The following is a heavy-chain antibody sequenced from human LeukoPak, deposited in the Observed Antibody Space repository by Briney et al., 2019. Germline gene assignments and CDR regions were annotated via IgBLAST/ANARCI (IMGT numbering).Heavy chain of an antibody. J-gene: IGHJ4*02. CDR3: ARDPSGGQSPGDY. CDR1: GYTFTGYY. Sequence: ASVKVFCKASGYTFTGYYMHWVRQAPGQGLEWMGWINPNSGGTNYAQKFQGRVTMTRDTSISTAYMELSRLRSDDTAVYYCARDPSGGQSPGDYWGQGTLVTVSS. D-gene: IGHD4-23*01. CDR2: INPNSGGT. V-gene: IGHV1-2*02.